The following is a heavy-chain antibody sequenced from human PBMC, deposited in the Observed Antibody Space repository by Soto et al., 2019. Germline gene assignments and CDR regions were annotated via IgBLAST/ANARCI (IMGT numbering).Heavy chain of an antibody. D-gene: IGHD3-10*01. CDR1: GGSISIGGYY. V-gene: IGHV4-31*03. CDR2: IYYSGST. J-gene: IGHJ6*02. CDR3: ARDRITMVRGVIIGYYYYGMDV. Sequence: SETLFLTCTVSGGSISIGGYYWSGIRQHPGKGLEWIGYIYYSGSTYYNPSLKSRVTISVDTSKNQFSLKLSSVTAADTAVYYCARDRITMVRGVIIGYYYYGMDVWGQGTTVTVSS.